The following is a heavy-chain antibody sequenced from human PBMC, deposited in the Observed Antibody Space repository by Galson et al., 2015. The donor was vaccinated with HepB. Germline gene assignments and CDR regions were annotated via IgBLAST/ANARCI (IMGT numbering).Heavy chain of an antibody. J-gene: IGHJ6*02. Sequence: SVKVSCKASGYIFGNYSMHWVRQAPGQGLEWLGIINPSGSTTSYAQKFQGRVTMTRDTSTSTVYMELSSLRSEDTAVYFCARGESSSSFWSYKGLDVWGQGTTVTVSS. V-gene: IGHV1-46*01. D-gene: IGHD6-13*01. CDR2: INPSGSTT. CDR1: GYIFGNYS. CDR3: ARGESSSSFWSYKGLDV.